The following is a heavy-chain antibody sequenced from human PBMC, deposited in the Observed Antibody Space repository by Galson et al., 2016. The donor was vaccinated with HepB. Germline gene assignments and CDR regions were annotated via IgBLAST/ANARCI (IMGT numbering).Heavy chain of an antibody. CDR1: GFSLRNNGVG. V-gene: IGHV2-5*02. CDR3: AHRRPVYPHDFDY. J-gene: IGHJ4*02. D-gene: IGHD1-14*01. CDR2: IHWDDNK. Sequence: PALVTPTQTLTLTCTFSGFSLRNNGVGVGWIRQPPGGALEWLALIHWDDNKRYSPSLMNRLTITKDTSKNLVVLTMTNMDPVDTATYFCAHRRPVYPHDFDYWGQGTLVTVSS.